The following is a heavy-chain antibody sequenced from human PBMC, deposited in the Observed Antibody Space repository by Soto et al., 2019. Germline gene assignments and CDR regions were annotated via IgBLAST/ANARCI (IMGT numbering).Heavy chain of an antibody. J-gene: IGHJ5*02. D-gene: IGHD3-3*01. V-gene: IGHV1-18*01. Sequence: ASVKVSCKASGGTFSSYAISWVRQAPGQGLEWMGWISAYNGNTNYAQKLQGRVTMTTDTSTSTAYMELRSLRSDDTAVYYCARDRLRYYDFWSGYYPSRFDPWGQGTLVTVSS. CDR1: GGTFSSYA. CDR3: ARDRLRYYDFWSGYYPSRFDP. CDR2: ISAYNGNT.